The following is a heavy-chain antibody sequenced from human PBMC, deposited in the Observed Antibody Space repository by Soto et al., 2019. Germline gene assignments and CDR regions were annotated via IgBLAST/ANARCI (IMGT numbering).Heavy chain of an antibody. Sequence: QVQLQESDAGLVKASQTLSLTCTVSGGSVSSGAYYWTWIRQRPGKGLEWIGYIYYSGSTYYSPSLRGLLSISLDTSKNECALRRSSVTAADTAMYYCSRARLRAVYAFDNWGQGTMVAVSS. CDR2: IYYSGST. CDR3: SRARLRAVYAFDN. D-gene: IGHD5-12*01. CDR1: GGSVSSGAYY. J-gene: IGHJ3*02. V-gene: IGHV4-31*01.